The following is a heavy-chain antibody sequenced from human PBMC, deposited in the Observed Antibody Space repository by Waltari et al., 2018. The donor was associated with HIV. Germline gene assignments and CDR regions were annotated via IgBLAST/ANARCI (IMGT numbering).Heavy chain of an antibody. CDR3: ARIHTAVTYLLDS. CDR1: GGSLIGSFYH. V-gene: IGHV4-39*01. CDR2: SHSSGST. J-gene: IGHJ4*02. Sequence: QLQLQESGPRLVKPSETLSLTCAVSGGSLIGSFYHWGWVRQPPGKGLEWIGSSHSSGSTYYNPSLTSRLTISIATSKNHFSLRLTSVTAADTSVYYCARIHTAVTYLLDSWGQGTLVTVSS. D-gene: IGHD2-2*02.